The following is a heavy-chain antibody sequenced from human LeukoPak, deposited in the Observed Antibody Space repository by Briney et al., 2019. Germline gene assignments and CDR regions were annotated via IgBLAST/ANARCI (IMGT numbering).Heavy chain of an antibody. CDR3: ARGRAPRNSAGGAFDI. Sequence: GASVKVSCKASGYTFTSYYMHWVRQAPAQGLEWMGIINPSGGSTSYAQKFQGRVTMTRDTSTSTVYMELSSLRSEDTAVYYCARGRAPRNSAGGAFDIWGQGTMVTVSS. V-gene: IGHV1-46*01. D-gene: IGHD3-10*01. CDR2: INPSGGST. CDR1: GYTFTSYY. J-gene: IGHJ3*02.